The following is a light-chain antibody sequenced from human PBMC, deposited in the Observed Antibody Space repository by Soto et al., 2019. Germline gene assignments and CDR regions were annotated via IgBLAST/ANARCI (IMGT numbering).Light chain of an antibody. CDR2: EGS. CDR3: CSFARSSTSYV. Sequence: QSVLTQPASVSGSPWQSITISCTGTSSDVGSSNLVSWYQQHPGKTPKLIIYEGSRRPSGVSGRFSGSMSGNAASLTISGLQAEDEADYYCCSFARSSTSYVFGTGTQLTVL. V-gene: IGLV2-23*01. J-gene: IGLJ1*01. CDR1: SSDVGSSNL.